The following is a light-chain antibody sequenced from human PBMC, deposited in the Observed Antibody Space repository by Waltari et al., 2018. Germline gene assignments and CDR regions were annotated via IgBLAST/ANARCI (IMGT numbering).Light chain of an antibody. CDR3: QSYDTSLSVV. CDR1: GSNLGAGYD. Sequence: QSVLTQPPSVSGAPGQRVSIPCTGSGSNLGAGYDVHWYQQHPGKAPKLLIYGTSTRPPGVPDRFIGSQSGTSASLAITALQAEDEAEYYCQSYDTSLSVVFGGGTKLTVL. J-gene: IGLJ2*01. CDR2: GTS. V-gene: IGLV1-40*01.